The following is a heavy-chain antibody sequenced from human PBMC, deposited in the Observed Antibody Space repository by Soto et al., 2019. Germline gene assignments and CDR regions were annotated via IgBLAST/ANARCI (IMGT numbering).Heavy chain of an antibody. CDR2: ISTYNGNT. CDR3: ARDGYGDYGY. J-gene: IGHJ4*02. Sequence: QVQLVQSGAEVKKPGTSVKVSCKASGYTFTSNGISWVRQAPGQGLEWMGWISTYNGNTNYAQKLQGRVTMTRDTSTSIAYMEMRDLRSDDTAGYYCARDGYGDYGYWGQGSLVTVSS. V-gene: IGHV1-18*01. CDR1: GYTFTSNG. D-gene: IGHD4-17*01.